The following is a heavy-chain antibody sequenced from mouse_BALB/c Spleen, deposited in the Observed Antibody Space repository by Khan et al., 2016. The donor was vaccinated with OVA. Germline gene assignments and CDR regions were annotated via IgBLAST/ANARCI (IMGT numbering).Heavy chain of an antibody. CDR3: ARSRGNYLLDH. J-gene: IGHJ2*01. CDR2: INIYTGEP. D-gene: IGHD2-1*01. Sequence: QFQLVQSGPELKTPGETVKISCKASGYTFTNYAMNWVKQAPGKGLKWMGWINIYTGEPTYGDDFKGRFAFSLETSATTVYLHINNLKNEDMATYYCARSRGNYLLDHWGQGTTLTVSS. CDR1: GYTFTNYA. V-gene: IGHV9-1*02.